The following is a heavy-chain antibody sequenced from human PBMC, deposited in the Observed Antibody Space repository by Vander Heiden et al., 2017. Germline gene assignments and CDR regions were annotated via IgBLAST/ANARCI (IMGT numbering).Heavy chain of an antibody. CDR3: AKDLRSIYCSGGSCS. CDR1: GFHFSSYA. J-gene: IGHJ5*02. V-gene: IGHV3-23*01. Sequence: EVQLLESGGGLVQPGGSLRLSCAASGFHFSSYAMSWVRQAPGKGLEWVSAISGSGGSTYYADSVKGRFTISRDNSKNTLYLQMNSLRAEDTAVYYCAKDLRSIYCSGGSCSWGQGTLVTVSS. D-gene: IGHD2-15*01. CDR2: ISGSGGST.